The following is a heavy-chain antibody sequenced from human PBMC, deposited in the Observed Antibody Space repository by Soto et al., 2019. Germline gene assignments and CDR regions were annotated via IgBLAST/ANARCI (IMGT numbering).Heavy chain of an antibody. J-gene: IGHJ4*02. V-gene: IGHV3-23*01. CDR2: IGASGDIT. CDR3: AKDDFTDRGDDYFDY. D-gene: IGHD2-21*02. CDR1: GFSFTNFA. Sequence: GGSLRLSCAASGFSFTNFAMSWVRQAPGKGLEWVAGIGASGDITWYADSVKGRLPISRDNSKNTLYLQLNSLRFEDTAVYYCAKDDFTDRGDDYFDYWGPGTLVTVSS.